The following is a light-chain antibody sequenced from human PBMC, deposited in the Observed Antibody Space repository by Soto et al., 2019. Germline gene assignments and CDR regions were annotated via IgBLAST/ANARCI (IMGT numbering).Light chain of an antibody. V-gene: IGKV3-11*01. CDR3: QQRSNWPPGYT. J-gene: IGKJ2*01. CDR1: QSVSRY. CDR2: DAS. Sequence: EIVLTQSPATLSLSPGEGATLSCRASQSVSRYLAWYQQKPGQAPRLLIYDASSRAIGTPARFSGSGSGTDFTLTISSLEPEDFAVYYWQQRSNWPPGYTFGQGTKLEIK.